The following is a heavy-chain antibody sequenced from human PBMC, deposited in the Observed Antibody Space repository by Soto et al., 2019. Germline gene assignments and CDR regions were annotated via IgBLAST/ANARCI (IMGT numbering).Heavy chain of an antibody. J-gene: IGHJ4*02. CDR2: IYPDGGIK. V-gene: IGHV3-33*01. CDR1: GFTLTDYG. CDR3: ARDTGGNYRRADQLHYFDY. D-gene: IGHD2-8*02. Sequence: QVQLVESGGGVVQPGRSLRLSCAASGFTLTDYGMHWVRQAPGKGLEWVAVIYPDGGIKYYGDSMKGRFTISRDNAKNTLYLQMDSLRADDTAVYYCARDTGGNYRRADQLHYFDYWGQGTLVTVSS.